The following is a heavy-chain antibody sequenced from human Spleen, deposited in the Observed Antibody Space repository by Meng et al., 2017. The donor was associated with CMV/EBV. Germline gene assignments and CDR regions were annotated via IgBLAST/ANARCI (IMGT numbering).Heavy chain of an antibody. CDR3: ASGIRLTGD. D-gene: IGHD7-27*01. Sequence: GESLKISCAASGFTVSSNYMSWVRQAPGKGLEWVSVIYSGGSTYYADSVKGRFTISRDNAKNTLYLEMNSLSAEDTAVYYCASGIRLTGDWGQGTLVTVSS. J-gene: IGHJ4*02. V-gene: IGHV3-66*01. CDR1: GFTVSSNY. CDR2: IYSGGST.